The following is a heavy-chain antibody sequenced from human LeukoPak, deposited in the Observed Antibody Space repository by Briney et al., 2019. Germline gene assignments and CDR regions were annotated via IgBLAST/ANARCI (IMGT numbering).Heavy chain of an antibody. J-gene: IGHJ4*02. D-gene: IGHD1-14*01. V-gene: IGHV3-15*01. CDR1: GFTLSYAW. Sequence: GGSLRLSCAASGFTLSYAWMSWVRQAPGKGLEWVGRIKSKTDGGTTDYAAPVKGRFTISRDDSKNTLYLRMNSLKTEDTAVYYCLGRVYDYWGQGTLVTVSS. CDR3: LGRVYDY. CDR2: IKSKTDGGTT.